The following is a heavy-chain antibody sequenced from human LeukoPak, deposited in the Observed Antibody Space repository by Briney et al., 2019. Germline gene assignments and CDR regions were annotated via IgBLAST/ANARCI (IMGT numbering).Heavy chain of an antibody. CDR2: ISGSGSNA. D-gene: IGHD2-21*01. J-gene: IGHJ4*02. CDR1: GFSFSSYA. Sequence: GGSLRLSCAASGFSFSSYAMTWARQAPGKGLEWVSAISGSGSNAYYADSVKGRFIISRDNAKNSLYLQMNSLRAEDTAVYYCARDHRGIYSPFDYWGQGTLVIVSS. CDR3: ARDHRGIYSPFDY. V-gene: IGHV3-21*01.